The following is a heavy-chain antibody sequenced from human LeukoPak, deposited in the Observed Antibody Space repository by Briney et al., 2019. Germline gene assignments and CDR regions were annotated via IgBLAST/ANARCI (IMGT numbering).Heavy chain of an antibody. CDR2: IYSGWRK. Sequence: GVSLRLSRAASGFTLSSNYMRGVRQAPGKGREGVSVIYSGWRKYQPESVTGRFTIYRRNSKNTLYLQVDNLGAERTAVYYFAGEAYNAFQLWGPGTTGTGSS. D-gene: IGHD1-14*01. CDR1: GFTLSSNY. V-gene: IGHV3-53*04. J-gene: IGHJ3*01. CDR3: AGEAYNAFQL.